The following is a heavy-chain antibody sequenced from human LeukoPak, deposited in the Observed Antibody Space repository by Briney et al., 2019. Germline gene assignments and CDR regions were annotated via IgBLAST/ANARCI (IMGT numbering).Heavy chain of an antibody. J-gene: IGHJ4*02. CDR1: GFTFTSSA. CDR3: AADPEVTNDGPLGY. D-gene: IGHD2-8*01. Sequence: SVNVSCKASGFTFTSSAVQWVRQARGQRLEWIGWIVVGSGNTNYAQKFQERVTITRDMSTSTAYMELSSLRSEDTAVYYCAADPEVTNDGPLGYWGQGTLVTVSS. V-gene: IGHV1-58*01. CDR2: IVVGSGNT.